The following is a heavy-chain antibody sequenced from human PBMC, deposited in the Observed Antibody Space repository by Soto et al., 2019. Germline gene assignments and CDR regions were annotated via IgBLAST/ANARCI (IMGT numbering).Heavy chain of an antibody. CDR2: ISAHNGNT. J-gene: IGHJ4*02. V-gene: IGHV1-18*01. CDR3: ARGRYGDY. Sequence: QVHLVQSGAEVKKPGASVKVSCKGSGYTFTSYGITWVRQAPGQGLEWMGWISAHNGNTDYAQKLQGRVTVTRDTSASTAYMELRSLRSDDTAVYYCARGRYGDYWGQGTLVTVSS. CDR1: GYTFTSYG. D-gene: IGHD1-1*01.